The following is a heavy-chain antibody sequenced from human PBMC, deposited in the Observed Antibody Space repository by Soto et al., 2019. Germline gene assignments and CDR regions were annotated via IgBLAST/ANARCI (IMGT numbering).Heavy chain of an antibody. CDR2: IYYSGST. D-gene: IGHD3-9*01. J-gene: IGHJ6*04. CDR3: ARLDDILTVHSPPSSTDV. Sequence: ASETLSLTCTVSGGSISSYYWSWIRQPPGKGLEWIGYIYYSGSTNYNPSLKSRVTISVDTSKNQFSLKLSSVTAADTAVYYCARLDDILTVHSPPSSTDVWCKGSTVPVSS. V-gene: IGHV4-59*08. CDR1: GGSISSYY.